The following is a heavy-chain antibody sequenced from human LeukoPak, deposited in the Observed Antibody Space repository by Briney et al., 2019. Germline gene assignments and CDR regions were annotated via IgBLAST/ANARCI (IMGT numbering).Heavy chain of an antibody. Sequence: ASVKVSCKASGGTFSSYAISWVRQAPGQGLEWMGWINPNSGGTNYAQKFQGRVTMTRDTSISTAYMELSRLRSDDTAVYYCARDLYCSSTSCYASYYYYYYMDVWGKGTTVTVSS. CDR1: GGTFSSYA. CDR3: ARDLYCSSTSCYASYYYYYYMDV. D-gene: IGHD2-2*01. J-gene: IGHJ6*03. V-gene: IGHV1-2*02. CDR2: INPNSGGT.